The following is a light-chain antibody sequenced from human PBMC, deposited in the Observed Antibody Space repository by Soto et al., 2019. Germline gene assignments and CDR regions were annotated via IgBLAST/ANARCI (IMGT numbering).Light chain of an antibody. CDR2: KAS. J-gene: IGKJ1*01. CDR3: QNNSSYSRA. CDR1: QSISSW. V-gene: IGKV1-5*03. Sequence: DIQMTQSPSTLSASVGDRVTITCRASQSISSWLAWYQQKPGKTPKLLIYKASTLESGVPLRFSGSGSGTEFTLTISSLQPDDFASYYCQNNSSYSRAFGQGTKVEVK.